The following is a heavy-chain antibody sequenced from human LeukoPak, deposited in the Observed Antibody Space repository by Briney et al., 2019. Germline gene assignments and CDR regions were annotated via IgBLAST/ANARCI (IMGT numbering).Heavy chain of an antibody. Sequence: SETLSLTCTVSGGSISSNTYYWDWIRQPPGKGLEWIGNIYYRGSTYYNPSLKSRVTISVDTPSNQFSLKLTSVTAADTAVYYCARRGVYSGSWFDYWGQGTPVTVSS. J-gene: IGHJ4*02. D-gene: IGHD6-13*01. V-gene: IGHV4-39*01. CDR2: IYYRGST. CDR1: GGSISSNTYY. CDR3: ARRGVYSGSWFDY.